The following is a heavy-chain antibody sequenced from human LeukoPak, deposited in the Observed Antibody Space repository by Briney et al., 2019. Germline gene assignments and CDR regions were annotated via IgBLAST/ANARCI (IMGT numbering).Heavy chain of an antibody. CDR3: ARDRYYGSENYYYYYHMDV. V-gene: IGHV3-33*01. Sequence: GRSLRLSCAASGFSFSSYGMHWVRQAPGKGLEWVAVIWYDGNNKYYADSVKGRFTISRDNSKNTLHLQMNSLRADDTALYYCARDRYYGSENYYYYYHMDVWGTGTTVTLFS. CDR2: IWYDGNNK. CDR1: GFSFSSYG. D-gene: IGHD3-10*01. J-gene: IGHJ6*03.